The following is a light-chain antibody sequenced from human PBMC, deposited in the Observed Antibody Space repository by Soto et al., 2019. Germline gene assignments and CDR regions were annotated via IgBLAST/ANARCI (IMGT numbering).Light chain of an antibody. V-gene: IGKV3-20*01. CDR1: QSVTNSY. J-gene: IGKJ1*01. CDR2: GAS. Sequence: EIVMTQSPVTLSVSPGERATLSCRASQSVTNSYLAWYQQKPGQAPRLLIFGASTRAAGIPARFSGSGSGTEFTLTISSLQSEDFAVYYCQQYGSSPQTFGQGTKVDIK. CDR3: QQYGSSPQT.